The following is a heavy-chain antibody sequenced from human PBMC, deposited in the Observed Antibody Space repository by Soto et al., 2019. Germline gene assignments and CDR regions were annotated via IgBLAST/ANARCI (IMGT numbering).Heavy chain of an antibody. CDR3: ASRHMVRGVIDPYYYGMDV. J-gene: IGHJ6*02. V-gene: IGHV3-53*01. Sequence: PGGSLRLSCSASGFTVSSNYMSWVRQAPGKGLEWVSVIYSGGSTYYADSVKGRFTISRDNSKNTLYLQMNSLRAEDTAVYYCASRHMVRGVIDPYYYGMDVWGQGTTVTVS. CDR1: GFTVSSNY. CDR2: IYSGGST. D-gene: IGHD3-10*01.